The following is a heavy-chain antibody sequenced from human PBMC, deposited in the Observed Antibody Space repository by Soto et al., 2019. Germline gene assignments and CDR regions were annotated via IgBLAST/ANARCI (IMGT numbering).Heavy chain of an antibody. J-gene: IGHJ4*02. D-gene: IGHD5-18*01. CDR1: GGSVSSGSYY. CDR3: ASSTWIQLTLDY. Sequence: QVQLQESGPGLVKPSETLSLTCTVSGGSVSSGSYYWSWIRQPPGKGLEWIGYIYYSGSTNYNPSLKSRVTISVDTSKNQFSLKLSSVTAADTAVYYCASSTWIQLTLDYWGQGTLVTVSS. CDR2: IYYSGST. V-gene: IGHV4-61*01.